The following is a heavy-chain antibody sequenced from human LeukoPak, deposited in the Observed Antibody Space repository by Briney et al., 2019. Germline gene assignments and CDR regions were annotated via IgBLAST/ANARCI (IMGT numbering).Heavy chain of an antibody. Sequence: SETLSLTCTVSGGSISSGDYYWSWIRQPPGKGLEWIGYIYYSGSTYYNPSLKSRVTMSVDKSKNQFSLNLTSVTAADTAVYFCARAPRAYCSTTGSCFQDYWGQGTLVTVSS. V-gene: IGHV4-30-4*01. J-gene: IGHJ4*02. CDR3: ARAPRAYCSTTGSCFQDY. D-gene: IGHD2-2*01. CDR1: GGSISSGDYY. CDR2: IYYSGST.